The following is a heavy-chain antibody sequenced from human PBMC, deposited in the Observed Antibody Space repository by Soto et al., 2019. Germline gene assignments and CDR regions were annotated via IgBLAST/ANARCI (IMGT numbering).Heavy chain of an antibody. CDR2: IIPIFDTA. Sequence: QVQLVQSGAEVKKPGSSVKVSCKTSGGTFSSYAISWVRQAPGQGLEWMGGIIPIFDTANYAQKFQGRVTISAGESTFSAYMELSSLRTEDTAVYFCARHDCISTSCYYYYYYSMDVWGQETTVTVSS. J-gene: IGHJ6*02. D-gene: IGHD2-2*01. V-gene: IGHV1-69*12. CDR3: ARHDCISTSCYYYYYYSMDV. CDR1: GGTFSSYA.